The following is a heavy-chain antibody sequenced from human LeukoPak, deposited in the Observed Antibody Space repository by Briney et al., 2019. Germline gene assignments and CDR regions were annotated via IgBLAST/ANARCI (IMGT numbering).Heavy chain of an antibody. CDR1: GFTFSSYA. Sequence: PGGSLRLSCAASGFTFSSYAMSWVRQAPGKGLEWVSAISDSGGSTYYADSVKGRFTISRDNSKNTLYLQMNSLRAEDTAVYYCAKSRKLVGATNFDYWGQRTLVTVSS. D-gene: IGHD1-26*01. CDR2: ISDSGGST. J-gene: IGHJ4*02. V-gene: IGHV3-23*01. CDR3: AKSRKLVGATNFDY.